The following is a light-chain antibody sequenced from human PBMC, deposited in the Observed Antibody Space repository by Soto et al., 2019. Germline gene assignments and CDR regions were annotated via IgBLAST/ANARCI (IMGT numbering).Light chain of an antibody. CDR3: QQYGNSPQT. CDR1: QSVNSSY. V-gene: IGKV3-20*01. Sequence: EIVLTQSPGTLSLSPGESVTLSCRASQSVNSSYLAWYQHTPGQAPRLLIYGASTRATGIPARFSGSGSGTDFTLTIARLEPGDFAVYYCQQYGNSPQTFGQGTKVDIK. CDR2: GAS. J-gene: IGKJ1*01.